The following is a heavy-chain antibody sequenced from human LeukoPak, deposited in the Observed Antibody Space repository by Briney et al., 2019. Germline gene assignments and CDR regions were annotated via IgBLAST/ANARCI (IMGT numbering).Heavy chain of an antibody. V-gene: IGHV4-34*01. CDR3: ARGGFVAAAGTNHAFDI. J-gene: IGHJ3*02. Sequence: SETLSLTCAVYGGSFSGYYWSWIRQPPGKGLEWIGEINHSGSTNYNPSLKSRVTISVDTSKNQFSLKLSSVTAADTAVYYCARGGFVAAAGTNHAFDIWGQGTMVTVSS. CDR1: GGSFSGYY. CDR2: INHSGST. D-gene: IGHD6-13*01.